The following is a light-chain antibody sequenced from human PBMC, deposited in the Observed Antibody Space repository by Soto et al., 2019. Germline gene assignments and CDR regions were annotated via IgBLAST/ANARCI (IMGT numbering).Light chain of an antibody. V-gene: IGKV3-20*01. J-gene: IGKJ5*01. Sequence: EIGLTQSPGTLSLSPVERATLSCRASQSVGRNYLAWYQQKPGQAPRLLIYVASSRATGIPDRFSGSGAGKDFTLTISRLEPEDLAVYYCQQYAISPRITFGQGTRLEMK. CDR1: QSVGRNY. CDR2: VAS. CDR3: QQYAISPRIT.